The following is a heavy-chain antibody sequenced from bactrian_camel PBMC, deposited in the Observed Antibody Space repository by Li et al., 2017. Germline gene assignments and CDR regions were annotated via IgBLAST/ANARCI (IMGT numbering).Heavy chain of an antibody. CDR3: AAVWRGGGSDFETLANCRAPAWKY. V-gene: IGHV3S55*01. Sequence: QVQLVESGGGSVQVGGSRRLSCRASGIAFGDTDMGWYRHTPGKGDACKLVVTLSMSGGTSSPDSVKGRFSISRDNAKNTVYLQMNNLKPEDTAVYYCAAVWRGGGSDFETLANCRAPAWKYWGQGTQVTVS. J-gene: IGHJ4*01. CDR1: GIAFGDTD. CDR2: LSMSGGT. D-gene: IGHD4*01.